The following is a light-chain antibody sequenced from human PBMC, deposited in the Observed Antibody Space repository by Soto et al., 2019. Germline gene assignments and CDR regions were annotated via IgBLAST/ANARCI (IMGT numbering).Light chain of an antibody. CDR2: DTS. CDR1: QSVSGSY. J-gene: IGKJ1*01. V-gene: IGKV3-20*01. CDR3: QQYGSSPGT. Sequence: EIVLTQSPGALSLSPGERATLSCRASQSVSGSYFAWYQQKPGQAPSLLIYDTSTRATGIPDRFSGSGSGTDFALTISRVEPEDFAVYFCQQYGSSPGTFGQGTKVDIK.